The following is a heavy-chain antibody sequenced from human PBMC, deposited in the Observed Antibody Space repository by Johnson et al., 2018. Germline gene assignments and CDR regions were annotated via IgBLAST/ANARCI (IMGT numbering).Heavy chain of an antibody. J-gene: IGHJ1*01. CDR3: VRDLSTTTGGYFQH. D-gene: IGHD1-14*01. CDR1: GFTFSSYS. V-gene: IGHV3-21*01. Sequence: EVQLLESGGGLVKPGGSLRLSCVASGFTFSSYSMTWVRQAPGKGLEWVSSLSRSNSYGYYADSVKGRFTISRDNAKNSLGLQMNSLGVEDTAVYYCVRDLSTTTGGYFQHWGQGTLVTVSS. CDR2: LSRSNSYG.